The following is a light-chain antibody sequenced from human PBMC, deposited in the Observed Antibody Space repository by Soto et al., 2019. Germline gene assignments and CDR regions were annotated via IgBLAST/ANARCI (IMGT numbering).Light chain of an antibody. CDR3: AAWDDSLNGHV. J-gene: IGLJ1*01. V-gene: IGLV1-44*01. CDR1: SSNIGTNP. Sequence: QSVLTQPPSASGTPGQRVTISCSGSSSNIGTNPVNWYQQLPGTAPKLLIYTNYQRPSGVPDRFSGAKSGTSASLAISVLLSEAEGNYDCAAWDDSLNGHVFGTGTKLTVL. CDR2: TNY.